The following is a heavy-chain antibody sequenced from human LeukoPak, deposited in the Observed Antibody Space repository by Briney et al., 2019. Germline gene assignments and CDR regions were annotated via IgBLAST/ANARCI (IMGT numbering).Heavy chain of an antibody. Sequence: GRSLRLSCAASGLSFNSCGMHWVRQARGKGLEWVAVISSDGSNKYYADSVKGRFTISRDNSKNTLSLQMNSLRTEDTAVFYCAKGSGGSGSFYNHFDCWGQGTLVSFSS. CDR3: AKGSGGSGSFYNHFDC. V-gene: IGHV3-30*18. D-gene: IGHD3-10*01. CDR2: ISSDGSNK. J-gene: IGHJ4*02. CDR1: GLSFNSCG.